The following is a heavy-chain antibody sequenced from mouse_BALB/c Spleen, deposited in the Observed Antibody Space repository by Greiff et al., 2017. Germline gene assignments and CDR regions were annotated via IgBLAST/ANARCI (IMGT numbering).Heavy chain of an antibody. D-gene: IGHD2-4*01. V-gene: IGHV5-17*02. CDR3: ARRGDYDGYYYAMDY. J-gene: IGHJ4*01. CDR1: GFTFSSFG. CDR2: ISSGSSTI. Sequence: EVQLVESGGGLVQPGGSRKLSCAASGFTFSSFGMHWVRQAPEKGLEWVAYISSGSSTIYYADTVKGRFTISRDNPKNTLFLQMTSLRSEDTAMYYCARRGDYDGYYYAMDYWGQGTSVTVSS.